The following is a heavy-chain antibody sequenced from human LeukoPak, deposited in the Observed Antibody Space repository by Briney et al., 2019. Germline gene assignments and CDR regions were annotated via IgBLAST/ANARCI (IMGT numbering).Heavy chain of an antibody. CDR2: ISSSSTI. CDR1: GFSFSTYT. V-gene: IGHV3-48*02. J-gene: IGHJ4*02. Sequence: GGSLRLSCAASGFSFSTYTMNWVRQAPGKGLDWVSYISSSSTIYYADSVKGRFTISRDNANNSLYLQMNSLRDEDAAVYYCARARRYRSSWYHDYWGQGSLVTVSS. D-gene: IGHD6-13*01. CDR3: ARARRYRSSWYHDY.